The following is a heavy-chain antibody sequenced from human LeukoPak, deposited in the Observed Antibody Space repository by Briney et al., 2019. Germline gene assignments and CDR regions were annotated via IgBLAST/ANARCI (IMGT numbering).Heavy chain of an antibody. Sequence: QPGGSLRLSCAASGFTFTNYWMSWVRQAPGKGLELVANIKQDRSEKYYVDSVKGRFTISRDNAKNSLYLQMNSLRAEDTAVYYCARDLSSSSQEVDYMDVWGKGTTVTVSS. D-gene: IGHD6-13*01. CDR1: GFTFTNYW. CDR2: IKQDRSEK. CDR3: ARDLSSSSQEVDYMDV. J-gene: IGHJ6*03. V-gene: IGHV3-7*01.